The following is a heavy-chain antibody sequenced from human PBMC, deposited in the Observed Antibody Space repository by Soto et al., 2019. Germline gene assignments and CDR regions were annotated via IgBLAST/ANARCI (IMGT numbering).Heavy chain of an antibody. J-gene: IGHJ4*02. CDR2: IYYSGST. V-gene: IGHV4-39*01. CDR3: ARAPSVLDYDFWSGYYEGFDY. CDR1: GGSISSSSYY. Sequence: PSETLSLTCTVSGGSISSSSYYWGWIRQPPGKGLEWIGSIYYSGSTYYNPSLKSRVTISVDTSKNQLSLKLSSVTAVDTAVYYCARAPSVLDYDFWSGYYEGFDYWGQGTLVTVSS. D-gene: IGHD3-3*01.